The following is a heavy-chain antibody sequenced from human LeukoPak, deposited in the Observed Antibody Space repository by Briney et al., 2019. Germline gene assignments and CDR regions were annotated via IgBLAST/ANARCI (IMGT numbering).Heavy chain of an antibody. V-gene: IGHV1-18*01. D-gene: IGHD3-3*01. Sequence: ASVKVSCKASGYTFTSYGISWVRQAPGQGLEWMGWISAYNGNTNYAQKLQGRVTMTTDTSTSTAYMELRSLRSDDTAVYYCARVVTIFGVVIAKNYYYMDVWGIGTTVTVSS. J-gene: IGHJ6*03. CDR1: GYTFTSYG. CDR3: ARVVTIFGVVIAKNYYYMDV. CDR2: ISAYNGNT.